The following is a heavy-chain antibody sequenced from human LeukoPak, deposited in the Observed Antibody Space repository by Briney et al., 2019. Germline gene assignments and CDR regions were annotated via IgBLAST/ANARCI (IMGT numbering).Heavy chain of an antibody. CDR3: ARDIKTQNWFDP. Sequence: GGSLRLSCAASGFTFSSYSMNWVRQAPGKGLEWVSSISSSSSYIYYADSVKGRFTISRDNAKNSLYPQMNSLRAEDTAVYYCARDIKTQNWFDPWGQGTLVTVSS. V-gene: IGHV3-21*01. CDR2: ISSSSSYI. D-gene: IGHD1-14*01. CDR1: GFTFSSYS. J-gene: IGHJ5*02.